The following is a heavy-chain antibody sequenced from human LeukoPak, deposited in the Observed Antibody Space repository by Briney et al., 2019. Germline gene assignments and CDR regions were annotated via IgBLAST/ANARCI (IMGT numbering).Heavy chain of an antibody. Sequence: ASVKVSCTASGYTYADYYINWVRQAPGQALEWMGWIISNSGRTNYAQILQGRLTMTRDPAISTAYTELSRLRSDDTAVYCCATGPIRVAWGQGDLVTVSP. J-gene: IGHJ5*02. V-gene: IGHV1-2*02. CDR2: IISNSGRT. CDR1: GYTYADYY. CDR3: ATGPIRVA.